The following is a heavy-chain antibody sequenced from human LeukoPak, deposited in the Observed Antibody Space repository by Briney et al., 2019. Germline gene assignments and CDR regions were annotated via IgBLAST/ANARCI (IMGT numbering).Heavy chain of an antibody. J-gene: IGHJ6*03. CDR1: GGSISSGSYY. CDR3: ASYSGSSSRLYYYYMDV. Sequence: SETLSLTCTVSGGSISSGSYYWSWIRQPAGKGLEWIGRIYTSGSTNYNPSLKSRVTISVDTSKNQFSLKLSSVTAADTAVYYCASYSGSSSRLYYYYMDVWGKGTTVTVSS. V-gene: IGHV4-61*02. CDR2: IYTSGST. D-gene: IGHD6-6*01.